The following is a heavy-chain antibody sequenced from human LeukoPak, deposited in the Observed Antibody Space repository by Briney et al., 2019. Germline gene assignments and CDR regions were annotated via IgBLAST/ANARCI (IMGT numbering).Heavy chain of an antibody. CDR3: VRDSYCRGINCYAFDP. CDR1: GYTFTGYY. CDR2: INPNSGGT. V-gene: IGHV1-2*02. Sequence: ASVKVSCKASGYTFTGYYMHWVRQAPGQGLEWMGWINPNSGGTNYAQKFQGRVTMTRDTSITTAYMEMSRLRSDDTAVYFCVRDSYCRGINCYAFDPWGQGTLVTVSS. J-gene: IGHJ5*02. D-gene: IGHD2-2*01.